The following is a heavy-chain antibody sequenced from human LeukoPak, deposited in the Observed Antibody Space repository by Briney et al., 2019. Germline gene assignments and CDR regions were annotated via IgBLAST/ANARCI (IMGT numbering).Heavy chain of an antibody. CDR1: GYTFTSYD. CDR2: INPNSGGT. CDR3: ARGITGIAAAGSS. J-gene: IGHJ5*02. Sequence: GASVKVSCKASGYTFTSYDINWVRQAPGQGLEWMGWINPNSGGTNYAQEFRGRVTMTRDTSISTAYMELSRLRSDDTALYYCARGITGIAAAGSSWGQGTLATVSS. D-gene: IGHD6-13*01. V-gene: IGHV1-2*02.